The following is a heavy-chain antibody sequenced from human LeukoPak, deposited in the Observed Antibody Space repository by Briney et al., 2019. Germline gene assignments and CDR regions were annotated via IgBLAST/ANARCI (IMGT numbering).Heavy chain of an antibody. J-gene: IGHJ4*02. CDR1: GFTFSSYS. CDR2: ISSSRGSM. CDR3: TTARWFGELIKNDY. Sequence: GGSLRLSCAASGFTFSSYSMNWVRQAPGKGLGWISYISSSRGSMFYADSVKGRFTISRDNAKSSLYLQMNSLRVEDAAVYYCTTARWFGELIKNDYWGQGTLVTVSS. D-gene: IGHD3-10*01. V-gene: IGHV3-48*01.